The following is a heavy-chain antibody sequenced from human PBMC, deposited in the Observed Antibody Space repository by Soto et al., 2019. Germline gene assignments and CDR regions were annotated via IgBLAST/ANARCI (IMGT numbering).Heavy chain of an antibody. CDR3: ASSGVDFDY. CDR1: GGSFSSYA. V-gene: IGHV1-69*06. CDR2: IIPIFGTA. Sequence: QVQLVQSVAEVKKPGSSVKVSCKASGGSFSSYAISWVRQAPGQGLEWMGGIIPIFGTANYAQKFEGRVTLTADKPTSADYMERSSLRSEDTAVYYFASSGVDFDYWGQGTLVTVS. J-gene: IGHJ4*02.